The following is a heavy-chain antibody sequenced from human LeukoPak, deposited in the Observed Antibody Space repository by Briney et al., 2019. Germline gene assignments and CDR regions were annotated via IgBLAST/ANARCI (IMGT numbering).Heavy chain of an antibody. CDR3: ARGDYGDYVGYFDL. V-gene: IGHV4-59*01. D-gene: IGHD4-17*01. CDR2: IYYSGST. CDR1: GGSISSYY. J-gene: IGHJ2*01. Sequence: SETLSLTCTVSGGSISSYYWSWIRQHPGKGLEWIGYIYYSGSTNYNPSLKSRVTISVDTSKNQFSLKLSSVTAADTAVYYCARGDYGDYVGYFDLWGRGTLVTVSS.